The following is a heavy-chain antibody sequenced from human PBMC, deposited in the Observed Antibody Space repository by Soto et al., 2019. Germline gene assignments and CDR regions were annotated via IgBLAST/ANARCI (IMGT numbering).Heavy chain of an antibody. V-gene: IGHV3-9*01. CDR1: GFTFDDYA. CDR3: SISKVGFWRGYDSDRVFAH. Sequence: EVQLVESGGGLVQPGNSLRLSCAGSGFTFDDYAMHWVRQAPGKGLEWVSGISYNSGSVGYADSVSGRFTISRDRAKKSLYLEMNSLKTEDTAFYYCSISKVGFWRGYDSDRVFAHGGQGTLVTVSS. CDR2: ISYNSGSV. D-gene: IGHD3-3*01. J-gene: IGHJ4*02.